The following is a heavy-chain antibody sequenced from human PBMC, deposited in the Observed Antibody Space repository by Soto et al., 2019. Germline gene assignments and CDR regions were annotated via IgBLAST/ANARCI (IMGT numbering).Heavy chain of an antibody. Sequence: PGGSLRLSCAASGFTVSSNYMSWVRQAPGKGLEWVSVIYSVGSTYYADSVKGRFTISRDNSKNTLCLQMNSLRAEDTAVYYCARGYYYDSSGSDFDYWGQGTLVTVSS. J-gene: IGHJ4*02. V-gene: IGHV3-53*01. CDR3: ARGYYYDSSGSDFDY. CDR2: IYSVGST. CDR1: GFTVSSNY. D-gene: IGHD3-22*01.